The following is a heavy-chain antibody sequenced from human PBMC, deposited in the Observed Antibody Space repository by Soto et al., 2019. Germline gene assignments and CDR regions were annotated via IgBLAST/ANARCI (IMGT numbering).Heavy chain of an antibody. J-gene: IGHJ5*02. CDR3: AYRPPRVFGDNWFDP. CDR2: VYWDDDQ. D-gene: IGHD3-3*01. CDR1: GVSLSTDGVG. V-gene: IGHV2-5*02. Sequence: QITLKESGPTLVKPTQTLTLTCTLSGVSLSTDGVGVAWIRQPPGKALEWLALVYWDDDQRYSPSMKSRLTITKDTSKNHVVLTMTDMDPVDTATYYCAYRPPRVFGDNWFDPWGQGTLVTVSS.